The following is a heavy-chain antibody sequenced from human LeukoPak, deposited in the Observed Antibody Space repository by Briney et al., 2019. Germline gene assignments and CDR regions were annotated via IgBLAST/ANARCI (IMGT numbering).Heavy chain of an antibody. V-gene: IGHV3-21*01. Sequence: GGSLRLSCAASGFTFSSYSMNWVRQAPGKGLEWVSSISSSSSYIYYADSVKGRFTISRDNAKNSLYLQMSSLRAEDTAVYYCARDSHFWSGSALDYWGQGTLVTVSS. D-gene: IGHD3-3*02. CDR1: GFTFSSYS. J-gene: IGHJ4*02. CDR3: ARDSHFWSGSALDY. CDR2: ISSSSSYI.